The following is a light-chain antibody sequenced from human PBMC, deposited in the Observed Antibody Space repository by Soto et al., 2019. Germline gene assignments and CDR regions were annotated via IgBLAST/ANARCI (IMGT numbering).Light chain of an antibody. J-gene: IGKJ4*01. V-gene: IGKV3D-20*01. CDR2: VAS. Sequence: EIVLTQSPATLSLSPGERVTLSCGASQSLTNNFLAWYQQRPGLAPRLLIFVASTRASGVPDRFSGSGSGTDFTLTISRLEPEDFAVYYCQQFGNSPTFGGGTKVEFK. CDR1: QSLTNNF. CDR3: QQFGNSPT.